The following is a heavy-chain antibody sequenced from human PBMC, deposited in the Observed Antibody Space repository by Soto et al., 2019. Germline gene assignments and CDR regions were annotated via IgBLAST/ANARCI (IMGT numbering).Heavy chain of an antibody. CDR3: ARGLKRRQGNNWFDP. CDR1: GGSFSGYY. V-gene: IGHV4-34*01. Sequence: SETLSLTCAVYGGSFSGYYWSWIRQPPGKGLEWIGEINHSGSTNYNPSLKSRVTISVDTSKNQFSLKLSSVTAADTAVYYCARGLKRRQGNNWFDPWGQGTLVTV. J-gene: IGHJ5*02. D-gene: IGHD6-25*01. CDR2: INHSGST.